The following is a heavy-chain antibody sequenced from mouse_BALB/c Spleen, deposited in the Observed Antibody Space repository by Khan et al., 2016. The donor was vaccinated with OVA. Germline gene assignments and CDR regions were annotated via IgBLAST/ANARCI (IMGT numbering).Heavy chain of an antibody. CDR2: ISYSGST. CDR1: GYSITSDYA. J-gene: IGHJ1*01. V-gene: IGHV3-2*02. D-gene: IGHD1-1*01. Sequence: EVQLQESGPGLVKPSQSLSLTCTVTGYSITSDYAWNWIRQFPGNKLEWMAYISYSGSTRSNPSLNSRISITRDTSKNQFFLQLNSVTTEDTATYYCARRYYYGQGYFDVWGAGTTVTVSS. CDR3: ARRYYYGQGYFDV.